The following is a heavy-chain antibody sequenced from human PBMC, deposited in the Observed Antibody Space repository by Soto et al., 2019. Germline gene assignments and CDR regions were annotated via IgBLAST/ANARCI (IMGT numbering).Heavy chain of an antibody. Sequence: QLQLQESGPGLVKPSETLSLTCTVSGGSISSSSYYWGWIRQPPGKGLEWIGSIYYSGSTYYNPSLKSRVTISVDTSKSQFSLKLSSVTAADTAVYYCARQDYGDLAAYFDYWGQGTLVTVSS. J-gene: IGHJ4*02. CDR2: IYYSGST. V-gene: IGHV4-39*01. D-gene: IGHD4-17*01. CDR3: ARQDYGDLAAYFDY. CDR1: GGSISSSSYY.